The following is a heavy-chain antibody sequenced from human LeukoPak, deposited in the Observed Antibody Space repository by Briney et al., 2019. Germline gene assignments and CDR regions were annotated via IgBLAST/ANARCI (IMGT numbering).Heavy chain of an antibody. CDR2: IYYSGST. CDR3: VARHFSGAKYYFDY. V-gene: IGHV4-59*01. J-gene: IGHJ4*02. CDR1: GHSISTYY. D-gene: IGHD2-15*01. Sequence: SETLSLTCAVSGHSISTYYWTWIRQPPEGGLEWVGDIYYSGSTNYNPSLKSRVTMSVDTSKNQFSLNLRSVTAADTALYYCVARHFSGAKYYFDYWGQGTLVTVSS.